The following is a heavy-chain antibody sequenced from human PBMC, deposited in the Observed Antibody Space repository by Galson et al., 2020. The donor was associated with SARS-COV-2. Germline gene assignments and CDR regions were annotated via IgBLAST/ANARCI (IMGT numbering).Heavy chain of an antibody. CDR1: GGSIRSSDYY. Sequence: SETLSLTCSVSGGSIRSSDYYWGWIRQPPGKRLEWIGNMYYSGSIYYNPSLESRVRISEDTSKNQFSLQMSSVTAEDTAVYYCDYSSSGEAFEYWGQGSRVTVSS. D-gene: IGHD2-2*01. V-gene: IGHV4-39*01. J-gene: IGHJ4*02. CDR2: MYYSGSI. CDR3: DYSSSGEAFEY.